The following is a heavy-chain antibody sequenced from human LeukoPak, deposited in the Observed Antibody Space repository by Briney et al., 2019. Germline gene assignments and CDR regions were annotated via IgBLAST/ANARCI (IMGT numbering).Heavy chain of an antibody. D-gene: IGHD1/OR15-1a*01. CDR2: IYTSGST. CDR3: ARQNKPARYYYYGMDV. Sequence: SETLSLTCTVSGGSISSYYWSWIRQPAGKGLEWIGRIYTSGSTNYNPSLKSRVTMSVDTSKNQFSLKLSSVTAADTAVYYCARQNKPARYYYYGMDVWGQGTTVTVSS. CDR1: GGSISSYY. J-gene: IGHJ6*02. V-gene: IGHV4-4*07.